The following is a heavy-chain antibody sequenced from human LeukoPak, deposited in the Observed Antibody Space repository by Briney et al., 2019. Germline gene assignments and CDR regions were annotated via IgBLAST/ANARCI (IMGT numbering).Heavy chain of an antibody. CDR2: IKQEGSEK. CDR1: GSTPSRDF. CDR3: ASGAGWESGY. D-gene: IGHD1-26*01. V-gene: IGHV3-7*01. Sequence: GGSLRLSCAVSGSTPSRDFMRWGRQTREKGLEWVANIKQEGSEKNYVDSVKGRFTISRDNAKNSLFLQMNSLRAEDTAIYYCASGAGWESGYWGQGTLVTVSS. J-gene: IGHJ4*02.